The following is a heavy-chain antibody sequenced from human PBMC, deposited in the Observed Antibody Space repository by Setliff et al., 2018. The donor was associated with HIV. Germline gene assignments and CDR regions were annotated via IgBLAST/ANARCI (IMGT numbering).Heavy chain of an antibody. CDR3: TRGGRPTDEYVWFDP. Sequence: GESLKISCTTSGFTFGDYPMGWFRQAPGKGLEWVSFIRTKAYGGTTEYAASVEGRFSISRDDSKSIVYLQMNSLRTEDTAVYYCTRGGRPTDEYVWFDPWGQGTLVTVS. CDR2: IRTKAYGGTT. V-gene: IGHV3-49*03. D-gene: IGHD4-17*01. CDR1: GFTFGDYP. J-gene: IGHJ5*02.